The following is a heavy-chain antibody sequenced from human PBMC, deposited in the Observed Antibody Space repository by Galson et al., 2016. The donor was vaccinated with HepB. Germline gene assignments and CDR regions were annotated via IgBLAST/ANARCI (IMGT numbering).Heavy chain of an antibody. J-gene: IGHJ6*02. CDR1: GYIFTTYTTYW. CDR3: ATQDDRTTVTTNYYYGMDV. CDR2: IDPSDSHT. V-gene: IGHV5-10-1*01. D-gene: IGHD4-17*01. Sequence: QSGAEVKKPGESLRISCKGSGYIFTTYTTYWITWVRQMPGKGLEWMGRIDPSDSHTNYSPSFQGHVTISADRSMNTAYLQWNSLKASDTAIYFCATQDDRTTVTTNYYYGMDVWGQGTTVTVS.